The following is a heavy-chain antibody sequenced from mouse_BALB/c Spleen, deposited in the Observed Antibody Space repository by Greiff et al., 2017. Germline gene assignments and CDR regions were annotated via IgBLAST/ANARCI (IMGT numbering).Heavy chain of an antibody. CDR2: IRNKANGYTT. D-gene: IGHD2-14*01. CDR1: GFTFTDYY. V-gene: IGHV7-3*02. J-gene: IGHJ4*01. Sequence: EVQLVESGGGLVQPGGSLRLSCATSGFTFTDYYMSWVRQPPGKALEWLGFIRNKANGYTTEYSASVKGRFTISRDNSQSILYLQMNTLRAEDSATYYCARHRYGYAMDYWGQGTSVTVSS. CDR3: ARHRYGYAMDY.